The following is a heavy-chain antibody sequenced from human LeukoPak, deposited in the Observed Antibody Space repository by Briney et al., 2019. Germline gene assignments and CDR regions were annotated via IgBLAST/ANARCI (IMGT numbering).Heavy chain of an antibody. J-gene: IGHJ4*02. CDR3: AADADY. CDR2: INHSGST. V-gene: IGHV4-34*01. CDR1: GGSFSGYY. Sequence: SETLSLTCAVYGGSFSGYYWSWIRQPPGKGLEWIGEINHSGSTNYNPSLKSRVTISVDTSKNQFSLKLSSVTAADTAVYYCAADADYWGQGTLVTVSS.